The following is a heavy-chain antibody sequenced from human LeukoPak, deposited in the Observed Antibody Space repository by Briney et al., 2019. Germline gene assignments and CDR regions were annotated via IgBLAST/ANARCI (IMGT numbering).Heavy chain of an antibody. Sequence: PSQTLCLTCTVSGGSISSGSYYCSSSRPPAGKGLEWIVRMYTSGSTNYNPYHNSRVTISVDTSKNQSSLKLSSVTAADTAVYYCAGSFLLDSSGYYRDYWGQGTLVTVSS. V-gene: IGHV4-61*02. CDR3: AGSFLLDSSGYYRDY. D-gene: IGHD3-22*01. CDR2: MYTSGST. J-gene: IGHJ4*02. CDR1: GGSISSGSYY.